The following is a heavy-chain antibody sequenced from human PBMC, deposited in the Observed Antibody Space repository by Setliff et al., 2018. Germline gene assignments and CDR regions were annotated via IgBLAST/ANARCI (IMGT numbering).Heavy chain of an antibody. Sequence: SETLSLTCTVSGYSISSGYYWGWIRQPAGKGLEWIGHIYTSGSTNYNPSLKSRVTISVDTSKNQFSLKLSSVTAADTAVYYCAREQSNYDFWSGYYGSYYYYMDVWGKGTTVTVSS. CDR3: AREQSNYDFWSGYYGSYYYYMDV. CDR2: IYTSGST. CDR1: GYSISSGYY. V-gene: IGHV4-61*09. J-gene: IGHJ6*03. D-gene: IGHD3-3*01.